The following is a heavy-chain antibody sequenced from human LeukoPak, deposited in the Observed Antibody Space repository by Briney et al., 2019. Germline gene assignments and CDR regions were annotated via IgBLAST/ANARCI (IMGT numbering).Heavy chain of an antibody. CDR3: AKDLYDIVVVPAAISY. D-gene: IGHD2-2*01. CDR1: GFTFSSYG. V-gene: IGHV3-30*18. CDR2: MSYDGSNK. Sequence: PGRSLRLSCAASGFTFSSYGMHWVRQAPGKGLEWVAVMSYDGSNKYYADSVKGRFTISRDNSKNTLYLQMNSLRAEDTAVYYCAKDLYDIVVVPAAISYWGQGTPVTVSS. J-gene: IGHJ4*02.